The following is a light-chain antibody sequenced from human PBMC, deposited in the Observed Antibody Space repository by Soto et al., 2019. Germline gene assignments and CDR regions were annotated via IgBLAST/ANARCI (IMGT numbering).Light chain of an antibody. J-gene: IGKJ2*01. CDR1: QSVSSY. CDR2: DAS. V-gene: IGKV3-11*01. Sequence: DIVLTQSPATLSLSPGERATLACRASQSVSSYLAWYQQKPGQAPRLLIYDASNRATGIPARFSGSGSGTDFTLTISILEPEDFAVYYCQQRSNWPTYTFGQGTKLEIK. CDR3: QQRSNWPTYT.